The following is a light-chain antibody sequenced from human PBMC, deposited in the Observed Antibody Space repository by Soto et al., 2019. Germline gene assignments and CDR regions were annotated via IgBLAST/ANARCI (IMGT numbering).Light chain of an antibody. J-gene: IGKJ4*01. CDR1: QSVSSY. CDR3: QQRSYWLT. V-gene: IGKV3-11*01. CDR2: DAS. Sequence: EIVLTQSPAPLSLSPGERATLSCRASQSVSSYLAWYQQKPGQAPRLLIYDASNRATGVPARFSGSGSRTDFTLTISSLEPEDFAVYYCQQRSYWLTVGGGTKVEIK.